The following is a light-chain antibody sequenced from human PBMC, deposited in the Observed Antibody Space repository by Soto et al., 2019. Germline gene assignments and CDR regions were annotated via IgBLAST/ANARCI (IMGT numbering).Light chain of an antibody. V-gene: IGKV3-15*01. Sequence: EIMMTQSPATLSVSPGERATLSRRASQSVSSSLAWYQQKPGQAPRLLIYGVSTRATGIPARFSGSGSGTEFTLTINSLQSEDFAVYYCQQYNNWWTFGQGTKVEIK. CDR2: GVS. CDR1: QSVSSS. J-gene: IGKJ1*01. CDR3: QQYNNWWT.